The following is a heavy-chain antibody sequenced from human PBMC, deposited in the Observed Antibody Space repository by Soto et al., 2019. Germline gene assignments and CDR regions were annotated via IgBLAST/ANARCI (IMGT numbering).Heavy chain of an antibody. V-gene: IGHV3-7*01. CDR1: GFTFSRYW. D-gene: IGHD3-3*01. CDR2: IKQDGSEK. J-gene: IGHJ6*02. CDR3: VRSHDHFGLDV. Sequence: PGGSLRLSCAASGFTFSRYWMTWVRQAPGKGLEWVANIKQDGSEKYYVDSVKGRFTISRDNAKNSLFLQMDSLTAEDTAVYYCVRSHDHFGLDVWGQGTKVTVSS.